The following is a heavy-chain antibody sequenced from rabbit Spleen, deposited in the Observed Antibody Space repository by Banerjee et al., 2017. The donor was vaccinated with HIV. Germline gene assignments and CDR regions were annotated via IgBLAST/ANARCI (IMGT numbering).Heavy chain of an antibody. Sequence: QLKESGGGLVPPGGSLKLSCKVSGFDFSSYYMSWVRQAPGKGLEWIGYIDPVFGSAYYASWVNGRFSISRENTQNTVSLQLNSLTAADTATYFCARDLTGVIGWNFKLWGPGTLVTVS. D-gene: IGHD1-1*01. V-gene: IGHV1S7*01. CDR2: IDPVFGSA. J-gene: IGHJ4*01. CDR3: ARDLTGVIGWNFKL. CDR1: GFDFSSYY.